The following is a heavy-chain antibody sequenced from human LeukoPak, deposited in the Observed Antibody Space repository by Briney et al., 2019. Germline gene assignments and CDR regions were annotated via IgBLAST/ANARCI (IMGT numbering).Heavy chain of an antibody. CDR1: GGSFSGYY. J-gene: IGHJ4*02. CDR2: INHSGST. CDR3: ARGPAAPRPMNEIDY. V-gene: IGHV4-34*01. D-gene: IGHD6-13*01. Sequence: PAETLSLTCAVYGGSFSGYYWSWIRQPPGKGLEWIGAINHSGSTNYNPSPKSRVTISVDTSKHQLSLKLSSVTAADTAVYYCARGPAAPRPMNEIDYWGQGNLVTVSS.